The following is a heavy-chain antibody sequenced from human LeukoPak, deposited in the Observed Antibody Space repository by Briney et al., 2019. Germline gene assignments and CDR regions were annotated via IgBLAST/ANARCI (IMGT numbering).Heavy chain of an antibody. D-gene: IGHD3-10*01. CDR3: AKDFRNSGQIDY. CDR1: GFTFSSYA. J-gene: IGHJ4*02. Sequence: GGSLRLSCAASGFTFSSYAMHWVRQAPGKGLEWVAVISYDGSNKYYADSVKGRFTISRDNSKNTLYLQMNSLRAEDTAVYYCAKDFRNSGQIDYWGQGTLVTVSS. CDR2: ISYDGSNK. V-gene: IGHV3-30*04.